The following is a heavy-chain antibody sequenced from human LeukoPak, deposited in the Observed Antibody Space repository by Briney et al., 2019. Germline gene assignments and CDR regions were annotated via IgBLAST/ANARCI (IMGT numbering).Heavy chain of an antibody. D-gene: IGHD6-13*01. J-gene: IGHJ4*02. V-gene: IGHV3-7*01. Sequence: PGGSLRLSCAASGFTFSGHWMSWVRQAAGKGLEWVASIKQDGTEKYYVDSVKGRFIISRDNAKNSLYLQMNSLRAEDTAMYYCARVQIAGYDCWGRGTLVTVSS. CDR2: IKQDGTEK. CDR3: ARVQIAGYDC. CDR1: GFTFSGHW.